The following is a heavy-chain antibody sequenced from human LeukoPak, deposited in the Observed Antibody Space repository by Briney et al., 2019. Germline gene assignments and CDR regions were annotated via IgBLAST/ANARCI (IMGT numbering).Heavy chain of an antibody. J-gene: IGHJ4*02. Sequence: KAGGSLRLSCAASGFTFSSYSMNWVRQAPGKGLEWVSSISSSSSYIYYADSVKGRFTISRDNAKNSLYLQINSLRADDTAVYYCAALSSNDYWGQGTLVTVSS. CDR3: AALSSNDY. V-gene: IGHV3-21*04. CDR2: ISSSSSYI. CDR1: GFTFSSYS.